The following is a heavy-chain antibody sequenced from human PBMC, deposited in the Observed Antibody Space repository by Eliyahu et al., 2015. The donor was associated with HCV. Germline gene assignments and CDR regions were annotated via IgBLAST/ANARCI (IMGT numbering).Heavy chain of an antibody. CDR3: ARESPELDY. Sequence: QVQLVESGGGVVQPGRSLRLSCAASGFTFSSYGMHWVRQAPGKGLEWVXVIWYDGSNKYYADSVKGRFTISRDNSKNTLYLQMNSLRAEDTAVYYCARESPELDYWGQGTLVTVSS. V-gene: IGHV3-33*01. D-gene: IGHD1-14*01. CDR2: IWYDGSNK. CDR1: GFTFSSYG. J-gene: IGHJ4*02.